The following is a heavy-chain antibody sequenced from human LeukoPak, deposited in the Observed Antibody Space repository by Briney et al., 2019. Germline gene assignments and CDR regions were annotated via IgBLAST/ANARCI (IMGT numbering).Heavy chain of an antibody. V-gene: IGHV3-48*04. D-gene: IGHD3-10*01. CDR1: GFTFSSYS. CDR2: ISSSSSTI. Sequence: PGGSLRLSCAASGFTFSSYSMNWVRQAPGKGLEWVSYISSSSSTIYYADSVKGRFTISRDNAKNSLYLQMNSLRADDTAVYHCASGSGTWSPDYWGQGTLVTVSS. CDR3: ASGSGTWSPDY. J-gene: IGHJ4*02.